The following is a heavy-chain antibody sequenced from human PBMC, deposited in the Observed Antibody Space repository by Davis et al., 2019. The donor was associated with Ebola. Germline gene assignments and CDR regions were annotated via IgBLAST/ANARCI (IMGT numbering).Heavy chain of an antibody. Sequence: SETLSLTCAVSGGSISSGGYSWSWIRQPPGKGLEWIGYIYHSGTTNYNPSLKSRVTISVDKSKNQFSLKLSSVTAADTAVYYCARAMVTMVSFAFDIWGQGTVVTVSS. CDR3: ARAMVTMVSFAFDI. CDR1: GGSISSGGYS. V-gene: IGHV4-30-2*01. J-gene: IGHJ3*02. CDR2: IYHSGTT. D-gene: IGHD3-10*01.